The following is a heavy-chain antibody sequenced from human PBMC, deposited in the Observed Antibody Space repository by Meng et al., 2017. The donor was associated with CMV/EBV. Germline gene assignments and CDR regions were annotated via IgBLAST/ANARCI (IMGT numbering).Heavy chain of an antibody. CDR3: ARSMVVAGDWFDP. CDR2: IYTSGST. J-gene: IGHJ5*02. Sequence: QVHRGESGPGLVKPSGTLSLTCTFPGGSISSYYWSWIRQPAGKGLEWIGRIYTSGSTNYNPSLKSRVTMSVDTSKNQFSLKLSSVTAADTAVYYCARSMVVAGDWFDPWGQGTLVTVSS. D-gene: IGHD2-15*01. CDR1: GGSISSYY. V-gene: IGHV4-4*07.